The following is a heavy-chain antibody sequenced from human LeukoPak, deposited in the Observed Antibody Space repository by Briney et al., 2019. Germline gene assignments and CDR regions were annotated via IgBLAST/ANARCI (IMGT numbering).Heavy chain of an antibody. D-gene: IGHD2-8*01. CDR3: ARGEYCTNGVCYNYYGMDV. V-gene: IGHV3-53*04. CDR2: IYSGGST. Sequence: PGGSLRLSCAASGFTVSSNYMSWVRQAPGKGLEWVSVIYSGGSTYYADSVKGRFTISIHNSKNTLYLQLNTLTAEDTAVYYCARGEYCTNGVCYNYYGMDVWGQGSTVTVSS. CDR1: GFTVSSNY. J-gene: IGHJ6*02.